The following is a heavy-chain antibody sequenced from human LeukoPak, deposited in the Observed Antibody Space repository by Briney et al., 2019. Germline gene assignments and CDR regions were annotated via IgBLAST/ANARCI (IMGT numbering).Heavy chain of an antibody. CDR2: INHSGST. CDR1: GGSFSGYY. V-gene: IGHV4-34*01. Sequence: SETLSLTCAVYGGSFSGYYWSWIRQPPGKGLEWIGEINHSGSTNYNPSLKSRVTISVDTSKNQFSLKLSSVTAADTAVYYCARGFIAARYYYYYYYIDVWGKGTTVTVSS. CDR3: ARGFIAARYYYYYYYIDV. J-gene: IGHJ6*03. D-gene: IGHD6-25*01.